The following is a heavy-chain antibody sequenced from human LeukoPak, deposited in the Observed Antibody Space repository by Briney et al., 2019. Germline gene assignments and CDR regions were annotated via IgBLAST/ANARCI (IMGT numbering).Heavy chain of an antibody. J-gene: IGHJ5*02. Sequence: ASVKVSCKASGGTFSSYAISWVRQAPGQGLEWMGGIIPIFGTANYAQKFQGRVTITADESTSTAYMELSSLRSEDTAVYYCARDQLKDRYYYDSSGYYPWGQGTLVTASS. V-gene: IGHV1-69*13. CDR2: IIPIFGTA. D-gene: IGHD3-22*01. CDR3: ARDQLKDRYYYDSSGYYP. CDR1: GGTFSSYA.